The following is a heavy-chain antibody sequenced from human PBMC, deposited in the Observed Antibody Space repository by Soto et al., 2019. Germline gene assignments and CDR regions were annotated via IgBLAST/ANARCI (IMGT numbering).Heavy chain of an antibody. V-gene: IGHV4-31*03. D-gene: IGHD5-18*01. CDR1: GGSISSEGYY. J-gene: IGHJ4*02. CDR2: IYYSGTT. Sequence: SETLSLTCTVSGGSISSEGYYWSWFRQLPGKGLEWIGDIYYSGTTYHNPSLRSRLTISGDASKNQFSLKLSSVTAADTALYYCARGRGYSYGPYYFDYWGQGTLVTVSS. CDR3: ARGRGYSYGPYYFDY.